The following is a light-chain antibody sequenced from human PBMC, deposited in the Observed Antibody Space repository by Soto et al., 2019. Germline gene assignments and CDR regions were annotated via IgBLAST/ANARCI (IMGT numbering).Light chain of an antibody. CDR1: SSDVGTYKY. Sequence: QSALTQPASVSGSPGQSITISCTGTSSDVGTYKYVSWYQQHPGKAPNLMIYEVSNRPSGVSNRFSGSKSGNTASLTISGLQAEDEADYYCYSYTRSSSFVFGTGTKV. V-gene: IGLV2-14*01. CDR3: YSYTRSSSFV. CDR2: EVS. J-gene: IGLJ1*01.